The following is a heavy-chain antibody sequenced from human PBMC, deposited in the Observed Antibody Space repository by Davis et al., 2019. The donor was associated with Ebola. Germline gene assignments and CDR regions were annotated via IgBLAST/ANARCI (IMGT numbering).Heavy chain of an antibody. Sequence: HTGGSLRLSCAASAFTFSSYWMHWVRKAPGKGLVWVSRINTDGSSTNYADSVKGRFTISRDNSKNTLFLQMNSLRAEDTAVYYCAKGGYYTSGSPSGYFQHWGQGTLVTVSS. CDR2: INTDGSST. CDR1: AFTFSSYW. CDR3: AKGGYYTSGSPSGYFQH. J-gene: IGHJ1*01. D-gene: IGHD3-10*01. V-gene: IGHV3-74*01.